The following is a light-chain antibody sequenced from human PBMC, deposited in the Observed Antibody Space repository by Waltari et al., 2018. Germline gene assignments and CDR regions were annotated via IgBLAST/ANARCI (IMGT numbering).Light chain of an antibody. V-gene: IGKV1-39*01. J-gene: IGKJ1*01. CDR3: QHSYNTPRT. CDR2: GAS. CDR1: QSISPY. Sequence: DIQMTQSPSSLSASVGDTVSITCRASQSISPYLNWYQKKPGKAPELLIYGASKLQSGVPPRFSGSGSGAEFTLTINSLQPEDFATYYCQHSYNTPRTFGQGTKVEIK.